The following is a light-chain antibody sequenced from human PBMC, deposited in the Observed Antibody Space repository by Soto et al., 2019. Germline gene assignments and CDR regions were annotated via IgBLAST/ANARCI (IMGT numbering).Light chain of an antibody. V-gene: IGLV1-44*01. CDR2: SNN. Sequence: QSVLTQPPSASGTAGQRVTISCSGSTSNIGRNTVNWYQQLPGTAPKTLIYSNNQRPSGVPDRFSGSKSCTSGSLAISGLLSEDEADYYCAAWDDTLNGDVFGTGTKLTVL. J-gene: IGLJ1*01. CDR3: AAWDDTLNGDV. CDR1: TSNIGRNT.